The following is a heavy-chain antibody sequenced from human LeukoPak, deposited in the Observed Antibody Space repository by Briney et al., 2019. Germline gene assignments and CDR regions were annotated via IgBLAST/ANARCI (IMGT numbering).Heavy chain of an antibody. D-gene: IGHD2-15*01. Sequence: SETPSLTCTVSGGSISSGDYYWSWIRQPPGKGLEWIGYIYYSGSTYYNPSLKSRVTISVDTSKNQFSLKLGSVTAADTAVYYCARVIGCSGGSCYSGPWFDPWGQGTLVTVSS. CDR3: ARVIGCSGGSCYSGPWFDP. J-gene: IGHJ5*02. CDR1: GGSISSGDYY. CDR2: IYYSGST. V-gene: IGHV4-30-4*01.